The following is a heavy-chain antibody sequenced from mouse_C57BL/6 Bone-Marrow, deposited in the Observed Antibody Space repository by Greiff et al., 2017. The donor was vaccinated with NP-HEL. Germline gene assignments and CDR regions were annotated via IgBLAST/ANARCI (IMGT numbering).Heavy chain of an antibody. CDR1: GYTFTGYW. V-gene: IGHV1-9*01. Sequence: VQLQQSGAELMKPGASVKLSCKATGYTFTGYWIEWVKQRPGHGLEWIGEILPGSGSTNYNEKFKGKATFTADTSSNPAYMQPSSLTTEDSAIYYGAREDLLWLRRGYFDVWGTGTTVTVSS. CDR3: AREDLLWLRRGYFDV. J-gene: IGHJ1*03. CDR2: ILPGSGST. D-gene: IGHD2-2*01.